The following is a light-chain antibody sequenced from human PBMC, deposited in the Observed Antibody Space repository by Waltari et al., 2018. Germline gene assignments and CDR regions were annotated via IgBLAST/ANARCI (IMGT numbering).Light chain of an antibody. CDR1: QSVSSSY. V-gene: IGKV3-20*01. CDR2: GAS. Sequence: EIVVTQSPGTLSLSPGERATLSCRASQSVSSSYLAWYQQKPGQAPRLLIYGASSRATGIPDRFRGSGSGTDFTLTISRLEPEDFAVYYCQQYGSSPRTFGGGTKVEIK. CDR3: QQYGSSPRT. J-gene: IGKJ4*01.